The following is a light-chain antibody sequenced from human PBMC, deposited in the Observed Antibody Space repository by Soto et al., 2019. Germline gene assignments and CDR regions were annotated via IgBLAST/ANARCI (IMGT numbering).Light chain of an antibody. J-gene: IGKJ5*01. CDR1: QSVLYSSNSKNY. V-gene: IGKV4-1*01. Sequence: DIVATQSPDSLSVSLGERAVITCKSSQSVLYSSNSKNYLAWCQEKPGQPPKLPIYWASTRQSGVPDRFSGSGSGTDFTLTISSLQAEDVAVYYCQQYYTTPIPFGQGTGPEI. CDR2: WAS. CDR3: QQYYTTPIP.